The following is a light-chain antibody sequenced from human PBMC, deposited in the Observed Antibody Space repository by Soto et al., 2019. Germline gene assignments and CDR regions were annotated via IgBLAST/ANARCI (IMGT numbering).Light chain of an antibody. V-gene: IGKV1-39*01. CDR3: QQSYSTPIS. CDR1: QGISSH. CDR2: TAS. Sequence: DIEFRSWPSSLSEYVEDTVTITFRASQGISSHLNWYQQKPGKAPNLLMYTASNLQSGVPSRFSGSGSGTDFTLTISCRQPEDFATYYCQQSYSTPISFGEGTRLEIK. J-gene: IGKJ5*01.